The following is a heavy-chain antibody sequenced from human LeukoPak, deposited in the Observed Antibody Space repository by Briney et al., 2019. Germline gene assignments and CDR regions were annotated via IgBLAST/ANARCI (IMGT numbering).Heavy chain of an antibody. Sequence: GSLRLSCAASGFTFSSYAMHWVRQAPGKGLEWVAVISYDGSNKYYANSVKGRFTISRDNSKNTLYLQMNSLRADDTAVYYCARVWGTPYYYYGMDVWGQGTTVTVSS. J-gene: IGHJ6*02. CDR1: GFTFSSYA. CDR3: ARVWGTPYYYYGMDV. V-gene: IGHV3-30-3*01. CDR2: ISYDGSNK. D-gene: IGHD3-16*01.